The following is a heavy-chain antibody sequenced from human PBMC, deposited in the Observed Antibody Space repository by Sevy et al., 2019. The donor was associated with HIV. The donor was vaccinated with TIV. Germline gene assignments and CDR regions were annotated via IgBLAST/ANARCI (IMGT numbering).Heavy chain of an antibody. CDR3: ARGDGYNCDY. CDR2: IYYSGST. D-gene: IGHD5-12*01. J-gene: IGHJ4*02. CDR1: GGSISSYY. Sequence: SETLSPTCTVSGGSISSYYWSWIRQPPGKGLEWIGYIYYSGSTNYNPSLKSRVTISVDTSKNQFSLKLSSVTAADTAVYYCARGDGYNCDYWGQGTLVTVSS. V-gene: IGHV4-59*01.